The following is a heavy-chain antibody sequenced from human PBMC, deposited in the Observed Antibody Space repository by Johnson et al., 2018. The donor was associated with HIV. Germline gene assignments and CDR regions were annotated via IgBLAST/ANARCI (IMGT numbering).Heavy chain of an antibody. CDR2: ISYDGSNK. Sequence: QVQLVESGGGVVQPGRSLRLSCAASGFTFSSYAMHWVRQAPGKGLELVAVISYDGSNKYYADSVKGRFTISRDSSKDTLYVQMNSLRGEDTAVYYCARDPDPFREYHGDAFDIWGQGTVVTVSS. CDR1: GFTFSSYA. J-gene: IGHJ3*02. V-gene: IGHV3-30*04. CDR3: ARDPDPFREYHGDAFDI. D-gene: IGHD3-10*01.